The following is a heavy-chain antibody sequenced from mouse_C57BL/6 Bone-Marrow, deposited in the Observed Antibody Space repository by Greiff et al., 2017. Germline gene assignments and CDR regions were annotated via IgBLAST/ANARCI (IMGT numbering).Heavy chain of an antibody. J-gene: IGHJ3*01. V-gene: IGHV1-81*01. CDR1: GYTFTSYG. Sequence: QVQLQQSGAELARPGASVKLSCKASGYTFTSYGISWVKQRTGQGLEWIGEIYPRSGNTYYNEKFKGKATLTADKSSSPAYMELRSLTSENSAVYFCASGGAGSFAYGGQGTLVTVSA. CDR3: ASGGAGSFAY. D-gene: IGHD3-3*01. CDR2: IYPRSGNT.